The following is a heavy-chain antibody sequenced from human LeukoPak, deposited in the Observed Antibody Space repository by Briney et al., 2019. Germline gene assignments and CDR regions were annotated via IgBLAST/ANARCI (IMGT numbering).Heavy chain of an antibody. CDR1: GYSFTSYW. CDR2: IYPGDSDT. D-gene: IGHD2-15*01. Sequence: GESLKISCKGSGYSFTSYWIGWVRQMPGKGLEWMGIIYPGDSDTRYSRSFQGQVTISADKSLRTAYLQWGSLKASDTGIYFCARLGGPHSPFDNWGQGTRVIVSS. V-gene: IGHV5-51*01. CDR3: ARLGGPHSPFDN. J-gene: IGHJ4*02.